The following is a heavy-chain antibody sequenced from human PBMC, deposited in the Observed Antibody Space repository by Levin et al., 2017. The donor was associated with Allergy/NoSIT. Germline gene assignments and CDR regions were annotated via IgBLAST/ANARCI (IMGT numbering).Heavy chain of an antibody. J-gene: IGHJ4*02. CDR2: IHPSGST. CDR1: GASVSSGVYY. CDR3: ARGLDYSKLGY. Sequence: SETLSLTCTVSGASVSSGVYYWSWIRQHPGKGLEFIGFIHPSGSTYYKPSLNSRFTMSVDTSKNQISLKMTSVTAADTAVYYCARGLDYSKLGYWGQGTLVTVSS. D-gene: IGHD4-11*01. V-gene: IGHV4-31*03.